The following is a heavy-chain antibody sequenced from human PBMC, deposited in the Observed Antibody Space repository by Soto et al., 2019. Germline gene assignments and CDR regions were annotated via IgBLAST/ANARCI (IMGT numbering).Heavy chain of an antibody. CDR3: ARRYGYSFDY. D-gene: IGHD1-1*01. J-gene: IGHJ4*02. CDR2: IYYSGST. V-gene: IGHV4-59*08. Sequence: QVQLQESGPGLVKPSETLSLTCTVSGGSISNYYWSWIRQPPGKGLEWIGYIYYSGSTNYNPSLKGRVTISVDTSKNQFSLNLSSVTAADTAVYYCARRYGYSFDYWGQGTLVTVSS. CDR1: GGSISNYY.